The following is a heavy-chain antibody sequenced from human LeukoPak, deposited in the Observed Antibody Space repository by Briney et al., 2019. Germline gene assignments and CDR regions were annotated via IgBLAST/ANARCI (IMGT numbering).Heavy chain of an antibody. V-gene: IGHV3-11*01. CDR1: GFTFSDYY. CDR3: ANLPAFDYDILTGYYFSGFLDY. J-gene: IGHJ4*02. Sequence: GGSLRLSCAASGFTFSDYYMSWIRQAPGKGLEWVSYISSSGSTIYYADSVKGRFTISRDNAKNSLYLQMNSLRAEDTAVYYCANLPAFDYDILTGYYFSGFLDYWGQGTLVTVSS. CDR2: ISSSGSTI. D-gene: IGHD3-9*01.